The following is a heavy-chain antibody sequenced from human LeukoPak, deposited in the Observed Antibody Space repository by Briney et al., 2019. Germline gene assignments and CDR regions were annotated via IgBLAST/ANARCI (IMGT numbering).Heavy chain of an antibody. Sequence: PSEPLSLTCSGSNYSISNSLYWGGLRQPPGKGPEWIGGIYRSGSTFYNPSLKSRVTISLDTSKNQFSLKLSSVTAADTAVYFCARGTYGYYMDVWGKGTTVTVSS. CDR3: ARGTYGYYMDV. CDR2: IYRSGST. CDR1: NYSISNSLY. J-gene: IGHJ6*03. V-gene: IGHV4-38-2*02. D-gene: IGHD4-17*01.